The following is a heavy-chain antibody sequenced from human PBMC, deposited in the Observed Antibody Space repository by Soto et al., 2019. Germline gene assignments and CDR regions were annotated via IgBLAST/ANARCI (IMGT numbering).Heavy chain of an antibody. D-gene: IGHD6-19*01. CDR2: ISSSSTYI. CDR3: ARDRTSGWYSRDAFDI. J-gene: IGHJ3*02. CDR1: EFTLSSYT. Sequence: EVQLVESGGGLVKPGGSLRLSCAASEFTLSSYTMNWVRQAPGKGLEWVSSISSSSTYIYYADSVKGRLTISRDNAKNSLFLQINSLRAEDTAVYYCARDRTSGWYSRDAFDIWGQGTMVTVSS. V-gene: IGHV3-21*01.